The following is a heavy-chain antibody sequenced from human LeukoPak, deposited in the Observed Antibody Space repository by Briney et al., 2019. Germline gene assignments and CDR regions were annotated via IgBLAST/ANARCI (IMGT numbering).Heavy chain of an antibody. CDR3: AKNRDSSDYPRDFDY. D-gene: IGHD3-22*01. CDR2: IRHDGSYQ. Sequence: PGGSLRLSCAASRFTFSSYGMHWVGQTPGKRLEWVAFIRHDGSYQQYADSVKGRFTVSRDNFKDTVYLQMNSLRTEDTAVYYCAKNRDSSDYPRDFDYWGQGTLVTVSS. J-gene: IGHJ4*02. CDR1: RFTFSSYG. V-gene: IGHV3-30*02.